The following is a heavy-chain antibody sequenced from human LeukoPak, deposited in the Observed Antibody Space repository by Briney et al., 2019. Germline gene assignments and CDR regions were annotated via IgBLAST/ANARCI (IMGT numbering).Heavy chain of an antibody. Sequence: PGGSLRLSCVDSGFTFTNAWMSWVRRAPGKGLEWIGRIKSKTDGETTNYAEPVRGRFTTSRDDSKSAVYLQMNSLKIEDTAVYYCTTDLGTYYHGSQRLIPIDYWGQGTLVTVSS. CDR2: IKSKTDGETT. CDR3: TTDLGTYYHGSQRLIPIDY. V-gene: IGHV3-15*01. J-gene: IGHJ4*02. D-gene: IGHD3-10*01. CDR1: GFTFTNAW.